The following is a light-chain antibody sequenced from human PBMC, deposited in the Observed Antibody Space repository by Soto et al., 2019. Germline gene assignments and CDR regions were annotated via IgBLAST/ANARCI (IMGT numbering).Light chain of an antibody. CDR2: EVS. CDR1: SSDVGGYNY. V-gene: IGLV2-14*01. Sequence: QSVLTQPASVSGSPGQSITISCTGTSSDVGGYNYVSWYQQHPGKAPKLMIYEVSNRPSGASNRFSGSKSGNTASLTISGLQAEYEADYYCSSYTSSSTLVFGTGTKLTVL. J-gene: IGLJ1*01. CDR3: SSYTSSSTLV.